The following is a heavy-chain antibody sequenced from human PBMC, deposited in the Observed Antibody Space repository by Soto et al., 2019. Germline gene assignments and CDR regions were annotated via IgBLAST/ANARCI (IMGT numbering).Heavy chain of an antibody. CDR1: GFTFSNYA. Sequence: EVQLLDSGGGLVQPGGSLRLSCAASGFTFSNYAMSWVRQAPGKGLEWVSGVGGSGDSTYYADSVKGRFTISRDNCKDTLSLQMNRLRAEDTAVYYCAKSPLGYCSGGICYPPHYFDYWGQGTLVTVSS. J-gene: IGHJ4*02. CDR2: VGGSGDST. V-gene: IGHV3-23*01. CDR3: AKSPLGYCSGGICYPPHYFDY. D-gene: IGHD2-15*01.